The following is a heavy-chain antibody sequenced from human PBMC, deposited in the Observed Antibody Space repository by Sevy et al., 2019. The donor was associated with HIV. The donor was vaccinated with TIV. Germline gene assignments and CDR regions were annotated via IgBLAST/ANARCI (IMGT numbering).Heavy chain of an antibody. D-gene: IGHD5-18*01. J-gene: IGHJ4*02. CDR1: GFTFSSYG. V-gene: IGHV3-9*01. Sequence: GGSLRLSCAASGFTFSSYGMHWVRQAPGKGLEWVSGISWNSGSIGYADSVKGRFTISRDNAKNSLYLQMNSLRAEDTALYYCAKDKGDTAMVNWGQGTLVTVSS. CDR3: AKDKGDTAMVN. CDR2: ISWNSGSI.